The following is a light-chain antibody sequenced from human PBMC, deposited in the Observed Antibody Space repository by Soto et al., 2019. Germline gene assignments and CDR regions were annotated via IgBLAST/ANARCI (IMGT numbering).Light chain of an antibody. CDR1: HGISNY. CDR3: QRYDTDPWT. CDR2: AAS. Sequence: DIQMTQSPSSLSASLGDRVTITCRASHGISNYLAWYQQKPGKGPKLLIYAASSLQSGVPSRFSGSGSGTDFSLTISSLQPEDVATYYCQRYDTDPWTFGQGTKVEIK. V-gene: IGKV1-27*01. J-gene: IGKJ1*01.